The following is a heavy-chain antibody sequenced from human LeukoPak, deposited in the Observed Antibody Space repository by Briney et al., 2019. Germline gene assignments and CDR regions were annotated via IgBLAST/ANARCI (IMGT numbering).Heavy chain of an antibody. Sequence: KPSETLSLTCTVSGGSISSSSYYWGWIRQPPGKGLEWIGSIYYSGSTYYNPSLKSRVTISVDTSKNQFSLKLSSVTAADTAVYYCARVPFYGSGEYGMDVWGQGTTVTVSS. CDR1: GGSISSSSYY. V-gene: IGHV4-39*07. D-gene: IGHD3-10*01. CDR2: IYYSGST. CDR3: ARVPFYGSGEYGMDV. J-gene: IGHJ6*02.